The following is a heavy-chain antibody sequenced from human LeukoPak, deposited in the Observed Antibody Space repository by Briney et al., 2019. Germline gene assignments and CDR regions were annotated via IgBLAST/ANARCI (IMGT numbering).Heavy chain of an antibody. J-gene: IGHJ4*02. CDR1: GYSFATYW. D-gene: IGHD4-11*01. CDR2: NYPGDSDT. CDR3: ARRFGERLYSNNDAFDS. Sequence: GESLKISCKGSGYSFATYWIGWVRQMPGKGLEWMGINYPGDSDTTYSPSFQGQVTMSADKSISTAYLQWIRLKASDTAMYYCARRFGERLYSNNDAFDSWGQGTLVTVST. V-gene: IGHV5-51*01.